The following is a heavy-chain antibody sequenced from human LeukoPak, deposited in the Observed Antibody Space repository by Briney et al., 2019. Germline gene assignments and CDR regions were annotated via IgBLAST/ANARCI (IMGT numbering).Heavy chain of an antibody. CDR3: AGTIRGVIN. V-gene: IGHV1-69*04. CDR1: GYTFTSYG. CDR2: IIPILGIA. D-gene: IGHD3-10*01. J-gene: IGHJ4*02. Sequence: GASVKVSCKASGYTFTSYGFIWVRQAPGQGLEWMGRIIPILGIANYAQKFQGRVTITADESTSTAYMELSSLRSEDTAVYYCAGTIRGVINWGQGTLVTVSS.